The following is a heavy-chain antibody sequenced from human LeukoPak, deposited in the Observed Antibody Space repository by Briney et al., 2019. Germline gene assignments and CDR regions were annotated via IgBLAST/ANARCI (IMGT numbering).Heavy chain of an antibody. Sequence: ASVKVSCKASGGTFSSYAISWVRQAPEQGLEWMGGIIPIFGTANYAQKFQGRVTITADESTSTAYMELSSLRSEDTAVYYCARNERFHYYYGMDVWGQGTTVTVSS. CDR1: GGTFSSYA. CDR2: IIPIFGTA. CDR3: ARNERFHYYYGMDV. D-gene: IGHD1-1*01. J-gene: IGHJ6*02. V-gene: IGHV1-69*13.